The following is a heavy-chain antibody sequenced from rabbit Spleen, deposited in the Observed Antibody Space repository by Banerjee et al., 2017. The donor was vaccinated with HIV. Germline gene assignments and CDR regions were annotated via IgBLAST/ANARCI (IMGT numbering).Heavy chain of an antibody. CDR1: GFTFSGSYY. CDR2: IATVSGTT. J-gene: IGHJ4*01. Sequence: QEQLVESGGDLVKAGASLTLTCTASGFTFSGSYYMCWVRQAPGKGLEWIAGIATVSGTTWYANLAKGRFTNSKPSSTTVTLQMTSLTAADTATYFCARDVGTDDYIYVYFDLGGPGTLVTVS. CDR3: ARDVGTDDYIYVYFDL. D-gene: IGHD2-1*01. V-gene: IGHV1S45*01.